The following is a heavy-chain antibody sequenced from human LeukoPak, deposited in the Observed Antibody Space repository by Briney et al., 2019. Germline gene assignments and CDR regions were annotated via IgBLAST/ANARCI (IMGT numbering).Heavy chain of an antibody. Sequence: ASVKVSCKASGYTFTSHYMHWVRQAPGQGLEWIGWINPANGDTKYAQKFQGRVALTRDTSISTAYMEMSRLTSDDTAVFYCARSGGLDVWGQGTPVTVSS. CDR3: ARSGGLDV. CDR2: INPANGDT. J-gene: IGHJ6*02. V-gene: IGHV1-2*02. D-gene: IGHD6-25*01. CDR1: GYTFTSHY.